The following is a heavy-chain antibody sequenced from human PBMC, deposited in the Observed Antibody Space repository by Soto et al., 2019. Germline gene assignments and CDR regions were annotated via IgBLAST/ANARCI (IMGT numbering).Heavy chain of an antibody. CDR3: TTDMGIVVVVAATLY. J-gene: IGHJ4*02. Sequence: GGSLRLSCAASGFTFSNAWMNWVRQAPGKGLEWVGRIKSKTDGGTTDYAAPVKGRFTISRDDSKNTLYLQMNSLKTEDTAVYYCTTDMGIVVVVAATLYWGQGTLVTVSS. V-gene: IGHV3-15*07. CDR1: GFTFSNAW. D-gene: IGHD2-15*01. CDR2: IKSKTDGGTT.